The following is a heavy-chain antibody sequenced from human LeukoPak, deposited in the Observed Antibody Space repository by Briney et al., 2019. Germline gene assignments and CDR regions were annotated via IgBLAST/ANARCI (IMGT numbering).Heavy chain of an antibody. CDR1: GFTVSSNY. D-gene: IGHD3-10*01. J-gene: IGHJ6*03. Sequence: HPGGSLRLACAASGFTVSSNYMSWVSQAPGKGLEWVSIIYSGGSTFYADSVKGRFTISRDNSKNTLYLQMNSLRAEDTAVYYCARGYGSGLDSYYMDVWGKGTTVTISS. V-gene: IGHV3-53*01. CDR3: ARGYGSGLDSYYMDV. CDR2: IYSGGST.